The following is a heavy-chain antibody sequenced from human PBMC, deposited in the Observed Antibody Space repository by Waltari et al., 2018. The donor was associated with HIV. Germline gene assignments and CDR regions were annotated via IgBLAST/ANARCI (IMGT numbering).Heavy chain of an antibody. J-gene: IGHJ4*02. D-gene: IGHD3-22*01. CDR1: GFTFNHTN. CDR2: INPKRGGT. Sequence: QVHLVQSGAEVKKPEASVKVSCKASGFTFNHTNIHWVRQAPGQGLECMGWINPKRGGTRYSEKFQGRVTMTRDTSISTAYMELFRLRFDDTAIYYCTRVFRGTINYFDSRLGHWGQGTLVTVSS. CDR3: TRVFRGTINYFDSRLGH. V-gene: IGHV1-2*02.